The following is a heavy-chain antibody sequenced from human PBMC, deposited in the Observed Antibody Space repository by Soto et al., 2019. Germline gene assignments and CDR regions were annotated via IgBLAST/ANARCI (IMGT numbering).Heavy chain of an antibody. J-gene: IGHJ4*02. D-gene: IGHD3-10*01. CDR1: GFTFSSYG. Sequence: PGGSLRLSCAASGFTFSSYGMHWVRQAPGKGLEWVAVIWYDGNNKDYADSVKGRFTISRDNSKNTLYLEMNSLRVRDTAVYYCARELHSSMAPSFDYWGQGTRVTVS. CDR2: IWYDGNNK. CDR3: ARELHSSMAPSFDY. V-gene: IGHV3-33*01.